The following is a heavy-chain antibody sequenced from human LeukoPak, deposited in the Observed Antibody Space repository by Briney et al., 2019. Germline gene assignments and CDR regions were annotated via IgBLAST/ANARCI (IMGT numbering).Heavy chain of an antibody. J-gene: IGHJ3*02. CDR2: ISTGSSTI. D-gene: IGHD3-22*01. V-gene: IGHV3-48*01. Sequence: GGSLRLSCAASGFTFSTYSMNWVRQAPGKGLEWVSFISTGSSTIYYADSVKGRFTISRDNAKNSLYLQVNSLRAEDTAVYYCARERLRITMIVVVRGGAFDIWGQGTMVTVSS. CDR3: ARERLRITMIVVVRGGAFDI. CDR1: GFTFSTYS.